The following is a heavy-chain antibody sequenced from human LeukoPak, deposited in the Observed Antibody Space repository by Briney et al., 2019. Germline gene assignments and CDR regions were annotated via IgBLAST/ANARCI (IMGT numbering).Heavy chain of an antibody. CDR2: IYTSGST. CDR1: GGSISSFY. J-gene: IGHJ6*03. D-gene: IGHD6-6*01. Sequence: SETLSLTCTVSGGSISSFYWSWIRQPAGKGLEWIGRIYTSGSTNYNPSLKSQVTMSVDTSKNQFSLKLTSVTAADTAVYYCARDFKGSSSSLVYYYYYYMDVWGKGTTVTVSS. CDR3: ARDFKGSSSSLVYYYYYYMDV. V-gene: IGHV4-4*07.